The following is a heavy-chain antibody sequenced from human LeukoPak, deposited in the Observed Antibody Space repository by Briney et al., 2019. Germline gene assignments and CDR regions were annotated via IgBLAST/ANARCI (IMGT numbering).Heavy chain of an antibody. CDR3: ARPREQCQVLDY. CDR2: ISGSGGST. D-gene: IGHD6-19*01. Sequence: GGSLRLSCAASGSTFSSYAMSWVRQAPGKGLEWVSAISGSGGSTYYADSVRGRFTISRDNSKNMVYLQMNSLRAEDTAVYYCARPREQCQVLDYWAREPWSPSPQ. V-gene: IGHV3-23*01. CDR1: GSTFSSYA. J-gene: IGHJ4*02.